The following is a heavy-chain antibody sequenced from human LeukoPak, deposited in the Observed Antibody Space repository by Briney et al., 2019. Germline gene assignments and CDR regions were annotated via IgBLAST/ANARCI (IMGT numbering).Heavy chain of an antibody. D-gene: IGHD3-16*01. Sequence: ASVKVSCKASGGTFSSYAISWVRQAPGQGLEWMGGIIPIFGTANYAQKFQGRVTITPDESTSTAYMELSSLRSEDTAVYYCAREALSMLNSYYYYYYGMDVWGKGATVTVSS. CDR3: AREALSMLNSYYYYYYGMDV. J-gene: IGHJ6*04. CDR1: GGTFSSYA. V-gene: IGHV1-69*13. CDR2: IIPIFGTA.